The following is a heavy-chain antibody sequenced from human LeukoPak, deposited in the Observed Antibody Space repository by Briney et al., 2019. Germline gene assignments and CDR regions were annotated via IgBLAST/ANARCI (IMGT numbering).Heavy chain of an antibody. CDR3: AKGRSYGDYAKFDY. V-gene: IGHV3-23*01. CDR2: ISGSGDST. D-gene: IGHD4-17*01. Sequence: GGSLRLSCVASGFTFSNYGMSWVRQAPGKGLEWVSAISGSGDSTYYGDSVKGRFTMSRNNSKNTLYLQMNSLRVDDTAVYYCAKGRSYGDYAKFDYWGQGTLVTVSS. CDR1: GFTFSNYG. J-gene: IGHJ4*02.